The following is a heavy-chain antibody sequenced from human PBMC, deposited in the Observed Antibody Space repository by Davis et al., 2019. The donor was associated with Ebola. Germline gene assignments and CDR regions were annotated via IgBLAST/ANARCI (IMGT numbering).Heavy chain of an antibody. D-gene: IGHD6-6*01. CDR1: GFTFSSYG. V-gene: IGHV3-33*01. J-gene: IGHJ5*02. CDR3: ARGPRRGYSSSSRNWFDP. Sequence: GESLKISCAASGFTFSSYGMHWVRQAPGKGLEWVAVIWYDGSNKYYADSVKGRFTISRYNSKNTLYLQMNSLRAEDTAVYYCARGPRRGYSSSSRNWFDPWGQGTLVTVSS. CDR2: IWYDGSNK.